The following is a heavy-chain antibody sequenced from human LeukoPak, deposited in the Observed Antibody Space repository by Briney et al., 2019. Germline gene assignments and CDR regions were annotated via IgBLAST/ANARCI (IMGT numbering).Heavy chain of an antibody. CDR1: GDNFNTLA. V-gene: IGHV1-69*04. D-gene: IGHD4-17*01. CDR2: IIPILSIV. J-gene: IGHJ4*02. Sequence: ASVKVSCKASGDNFNTLAISWVRQAPGQGLEWMGRIIPILSIVNYAQMFQGRVTITMDKFTSTAFVEFSSLRSEDTAVYYCARGPDFGDSYYFDYWGQGTLVTVSS. CDR3: ARGPDFGDSYYFDY.